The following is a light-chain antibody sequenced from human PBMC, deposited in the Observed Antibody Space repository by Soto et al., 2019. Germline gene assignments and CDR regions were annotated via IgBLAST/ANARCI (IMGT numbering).Light chain of an antibody. CDR3: SSYAGSNNYV. CDR1: SIDVGGYNY. J-gene: IGLJ1*01. Sequence: QSVLTQPPSASGSPGQSVTISCTGTSIDVGGYNYVSWYQQHPGKAPKLMIYEVSKRPSGVPDRFSGSKSGNTASLTVSGLQAEDEADYYSSSYAGSNNYVFGTGTKVTVL. CDR2: EVS. V-gene: IGLV2-8*01.